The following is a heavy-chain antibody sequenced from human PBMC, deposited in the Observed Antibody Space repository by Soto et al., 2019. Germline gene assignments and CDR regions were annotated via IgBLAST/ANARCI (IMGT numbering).Heavy chain of an antibody. V-gene: IGHV3-23*01. CDR2: ITSSGGT. D-gene: IGHD3-22*01. J-gene: IGHJ4*02. CDR1: GFTFSDYA. Sequence: GALRLSCAASGFTFSDYAVSWVRQAPGRGLAWVSTITSSGGTYYADSVKGRFTISRDNSKNTLYLQVTSLRAEDAAVYYCVKDAPGSGWLSDYWGQGTLVTVSS. CDR3: VKDAPGSGWLSDY.